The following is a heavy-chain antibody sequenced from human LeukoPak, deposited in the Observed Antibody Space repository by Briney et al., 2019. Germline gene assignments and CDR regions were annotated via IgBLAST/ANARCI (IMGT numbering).Heavy chain of an antibody. CDR1: GYTFTSYY. Sequence: ASVKVSCKASGYTFTSYYMHWVRQAPGQGLEWMGIINPSGGSTSYAQKFQGRVTMTRDTSTSTVYMELSSLRSEDTAVYYCARDEGSGTARYYFDYWGRGTLVTVSS. CDR3: ARDEGSGTARYYFDY. D-gene: IGHD5-18*01. J-gene: IGHJ4*02. V-gene: IGHV1-46*01. CDR2: INPSGGST.